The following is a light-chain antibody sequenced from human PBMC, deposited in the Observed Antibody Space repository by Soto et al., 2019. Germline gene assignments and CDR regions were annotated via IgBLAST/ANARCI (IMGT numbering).Light chain of an antibody. CDR3: AAWDASLSGHV. J-gene: IGLJ1*01. CDR1: SSNIGRNY. V-gene: IGLV1-47*01. Sequence: QSALTQAPSASETPGQRVIMSCSGSSSNIGRNYVYWYQQVPGTAPKLLIYMNDQRPSGVPDRFSGAKSGTTASLAISGLRSEDEADYYCAAWDASLSGHVFGTGTKVTVL. CDR2: MND.